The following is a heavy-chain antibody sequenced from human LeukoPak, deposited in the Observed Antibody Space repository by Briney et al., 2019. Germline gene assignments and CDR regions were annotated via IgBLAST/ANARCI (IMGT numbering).Heavy chain of an antibody. CDR3: AAIGLLTGYPPLDY. CDR1: GYTFTGYY. Sequence: GASVKVSCKASGYTFTGYYMHWVRQAPGQGLEWMGWINPNSGGTNYAQKFQARVTMTRDTSISTAYMELSRLRSDDTAVYYCAAIGLLTGYPPLDYWGQGTLVTVSS. CDR2: INPNSGGT. J-gene: IGHJ4*02. V-gene: IGHV1-2*02. D-gene: IGHD3-9*01.